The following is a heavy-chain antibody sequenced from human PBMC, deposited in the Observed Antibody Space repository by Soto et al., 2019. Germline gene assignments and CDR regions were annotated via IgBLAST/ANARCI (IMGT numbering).Heavy chain of an antibody. D-gene: IGHD4-17*01. CDR1: GFTFSSYG. CDR3: ARETEDIVATPNDYGDYSYYYYYMDV. V-gene: IGHV3-33*01. CDR2: IWYDGSNK. J-gene: IGHJ6*03. Sequence: QVQLVESGGGVVQPGRSLRLSCAASGFTFSSYGMHWVRQAPGKGLEWVAVIWYDGSNKYYADSVKGRFTISRDNSKNTLYLQMNSLRAEDTAVYYCARETEDIVATPNDYGDYSYYYYYMDVWGKGTTVTVSS.